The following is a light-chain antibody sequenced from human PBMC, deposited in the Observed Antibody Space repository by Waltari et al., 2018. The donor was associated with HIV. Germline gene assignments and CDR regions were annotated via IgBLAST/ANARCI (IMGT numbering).Light chain of an antibody. J-gene: IGKJ1*01. CDR1: QSVSSN. CDR2: GAS. Sequence: EIVMTQSPATLSVSPGEGVSLSCRASQSVSSNLVWYQQKPGQAPRVLIYGASTRAADIPARFSGSGAGTEFTLTISSLQSEDFAVYYCQRFHNWPRTFGQGTKVEIK. CDR3: QRFHNWPRT. V-gene: IGKV3-15*01.